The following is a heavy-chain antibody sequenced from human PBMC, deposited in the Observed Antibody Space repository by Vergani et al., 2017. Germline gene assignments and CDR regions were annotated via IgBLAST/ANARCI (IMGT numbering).Heavy chain of an antibody. Sequence: QVQLQQWGGGLLKPSETLSLTCVVNGGSFTSYHWTWIRQSPGEGLEWVGDIDHTGRPDYNPSLKSRLTMSVDKSLNQFSLTLNSVTATDTAIYFCARVNTETNGHLYYYYYMDGRGQGAAVTVS. CDR3: ARVNTETNGHLYYYYYMDG. V-gene: IGHV4-34*01. CDR2: IDHTGRP. CDR1: GGSFTSYH. J-gene: IGHJ6*03. D-gene: IGHD4-11*01.